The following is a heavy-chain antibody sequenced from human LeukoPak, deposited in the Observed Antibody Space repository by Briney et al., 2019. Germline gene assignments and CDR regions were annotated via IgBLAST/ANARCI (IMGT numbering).Heavy chain of an antibody. J-gene: IGHJ4*02. CDR1: GGTFSSYA. Sequence: SVKVSCKASGGTFSSYAISWVRQAPGQGLEWMGGIIPIFGTANYAQKFQGRVTITADESTSTAYMELSSLRSEDTAVYYCARASARAYSSGWYGGYWGQGTLVTVSS. D-gene: IGHD6-19*01. V-gene: IGHV1-69*13. CDR3: ARASARAYSSGWYGGY. CDR2: IIPIFGTA.